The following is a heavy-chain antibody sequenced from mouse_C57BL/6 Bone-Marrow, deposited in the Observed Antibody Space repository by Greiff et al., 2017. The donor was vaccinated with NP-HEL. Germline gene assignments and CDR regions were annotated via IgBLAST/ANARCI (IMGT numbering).Heavy chain of an antibody. CDR3: ARVGGTYYYAMDY. D-gene: IGHD4-1*01. CDR1: GYTFTSYW. CDR2: IYPGSGST. Sequence: QVQLQQPGAELVKPGASVKMSCKASGYTFTSYWITWVKQRPGQGLEWIGDIYPGSGSTNYLEKFKSQATLTVDTSSSTVYMQLSSLTSEDSAVYYCARVGGTYYYAMDYWGQGTSVTVSS. J-gene: IGHJ4*01. V-gene: IGHV1-55*01.